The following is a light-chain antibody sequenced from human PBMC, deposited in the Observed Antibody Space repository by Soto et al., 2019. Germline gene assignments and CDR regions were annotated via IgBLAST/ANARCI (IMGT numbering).Light chain of an antibody. J-gene: IGKJ1*01. Sequence: DIQMTQSPSSLSASVGDRVTITCRASQSISSYLNWYQQKPGKAPKLLIYAASSLQSGVPSRFSGSGSGTDFTLTISSLQPEDFATYYCQQRETIGQGTKVDIK. V-gene: IGKV1-39*01. CDR1: QSISSY. CDR2: AAS. CDR3: QQRET.